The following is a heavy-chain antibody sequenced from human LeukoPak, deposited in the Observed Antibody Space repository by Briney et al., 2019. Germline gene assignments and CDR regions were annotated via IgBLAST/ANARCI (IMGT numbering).Heavy chain of an antibody. V-gene: IGHV4-34*01. Sequence: SETLSLTCAVYGGSFSGYYWSWIRQPPGKGLEWIGEINRSGSTNYNPSLKSRVTISVDTSKNQFSLKLSSVTAADTAVYYCARLKRWLQFCYFDYWGQGTLVTVSS. CDR2: INRSGST. CDR1: GGSFSGYY. D-gene: IGHD5-24*01. CDR3: ARLKRWLQFCYFDY. J-gene: IGHJ4*02.